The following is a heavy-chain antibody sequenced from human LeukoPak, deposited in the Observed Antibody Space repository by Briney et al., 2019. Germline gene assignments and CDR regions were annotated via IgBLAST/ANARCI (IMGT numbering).Heavy chain of an antibody. V-gene: IGHV1-69*04. J-gene: IGHJ5*02. CDR1: GGTFSSYA. D-gene: IGHD1-26*01. CDR2: IIPIFGIA. CDR3: ARIPIPIRGSYFRWFDP. Sequence: GASVKVSCKASGGTFSSYAISWVRQAPGQGLEWMGRIIPIFGIANYAQKFQGRVTITADKSTSTAYMELSSLRSEDTAVYYCARIPIPIRGSYFRWFDPWGQGTLVTVSS.